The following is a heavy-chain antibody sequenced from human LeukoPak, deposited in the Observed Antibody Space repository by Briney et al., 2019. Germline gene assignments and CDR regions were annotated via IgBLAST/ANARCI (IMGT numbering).Heavy chain of an antibody. D-gene: IGHD3-10*01. Sequence: PGGSLRLSCAASGFTFSGYAMTWVRQAPWKGLEWVSGISGGGGSTYYADSVKGRFTISRDNSKNTIYLQMNNLGVEDTAVYYCAKGHRIRGLITFDYWGQGTLVTVSS. V-gene: IGHV3-23*01. CDR1: GFTFSGYA. CDR2: ISGGGGST. CDR3: AKGHRIRGLITFDY. J-gene: IGHJ4*02.